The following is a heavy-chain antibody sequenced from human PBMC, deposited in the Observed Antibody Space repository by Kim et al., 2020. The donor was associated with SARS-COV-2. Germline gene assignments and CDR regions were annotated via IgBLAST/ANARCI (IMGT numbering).Heavy chain of an antibody. Sequence: GGSLRLSCAASGFTFSSYGMHWVRQAPGKGLEWVAVISYDGSNKYYADSVKGRFTISRDNSKNTLYLQMNSLRAEDTAVYYCAKDGMDVWGQGTTVTVSS. CDR2: ISYDGSNK. CDR1: GFTFSSYG. CDR3: AKDGMDV. V-gene: IGHV3-30*18. J-gene: IGHJ6*02.